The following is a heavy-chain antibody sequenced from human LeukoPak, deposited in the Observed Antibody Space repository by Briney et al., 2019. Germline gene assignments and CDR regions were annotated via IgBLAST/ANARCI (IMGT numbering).Heavy chain of an antibody. CDR1: GFTFSNAW. V-gene: IGHV3-15*01. J-gene: IGHJ4*02. D-gene: IGHD3-22*01. Sequence: GGSLRLSCAASGFTFSNAWISWVRQVPGKGLEWVGRIRSETDGGTTDYAALVQGRFTISRDDSKNTLYLQSNSLKAEDTAVYYCATIYSDSSGYYNHYFDNWGQGTLVTVSS. CDR2: IRSETDGGTT. CDR3: ATIYSDSSGYYNHYFDN.